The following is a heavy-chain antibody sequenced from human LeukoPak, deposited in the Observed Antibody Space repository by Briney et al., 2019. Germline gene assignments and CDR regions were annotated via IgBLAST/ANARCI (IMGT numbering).Heavy chain of an antibody. J-gene: IGHJ4*02. V-gene: IGHV3-30*02. Sequence: GGSLRLSCAASGFTFSSYGMPWVRQAPGKGLEWVAFIRYDGSNKYYADSVKGRFTISRDNSKNTLYLQMNSLRAEDTAVYYCAKDAPPYCSSTSCFGYWGQGTLVTVSS. D-gene: IGHD2-2*01. CDR3: AKDAPPYCSSTSCFGY. CDR1: GFTFSSYG. CDR2: IRYDGSNK.